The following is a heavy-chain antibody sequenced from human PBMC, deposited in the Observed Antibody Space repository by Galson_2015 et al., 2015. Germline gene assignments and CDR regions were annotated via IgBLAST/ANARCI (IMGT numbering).Heavy chain of an antibody. CDR3: ASHTSGWYLGY. CDR2: ISYSGST. V-gene: IGHV4-39*01. D-gene: IGHD6-19*01. Sequence: SETLSLTCTVSGGSISSSSYYWGWILQPPGKGLDWIGSISYSGSTYYNPSLKSPLTVSGETSKSQFSLRLSSVTAADTAVYYCASHTSGWYLGYWGQGTLVTVSS. J-gene: IGHJ4*02. CDR1: GGSISSSSYY.